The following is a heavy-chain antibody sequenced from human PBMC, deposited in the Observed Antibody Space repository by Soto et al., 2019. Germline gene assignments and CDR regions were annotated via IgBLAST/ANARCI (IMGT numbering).Heavy chain of an antibody. CDR1: GFTFSSYA. Sequence: GGSLRLSCAASGFTFSSYAMHWVRQAPGKGLEWVAVISYDGSNKYYADSVKGRFTISRDNSKNTLYLQMNSLRAEDTAVYYCAREMVLEFSYYYYGMDVWGQGTTVTVSS. CDR3: AREMVLEFSYYYYGMDV. D-gene: IGHD2-8*01. CDR2: ISYDGSNK. V-gene: IGHV3-30-3*01. J-gene: IGHJ6*02.